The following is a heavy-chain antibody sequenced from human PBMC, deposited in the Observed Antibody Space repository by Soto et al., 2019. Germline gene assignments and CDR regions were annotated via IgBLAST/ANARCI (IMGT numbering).Heavy chain of an antibody. D-gene: IGHD6-6*01. Sequence: QVQLVQSGAEVKKPGASVKVSCKASGYTFTSYGISWGRQAPGQGLEWMGWISAYNGNTNYAQKLQGRVTMTTDTSTSTDYMELRSLRSDDTAGYYCARAIAALHRVTDYWGQGTLVTVSA. CDR3: ARAIAALHRVTDY. J-gene: IGHJ4*02. CDR1: GYTFTSYG. V-gene: IGHV1-18*01. CDR2: ISAYNGNT.